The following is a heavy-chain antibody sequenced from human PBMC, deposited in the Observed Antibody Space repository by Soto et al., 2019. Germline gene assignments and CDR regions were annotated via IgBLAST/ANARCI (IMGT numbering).Heavy chain of an antibody. CDR3: ARGGYCSGGSCSHYYYYGMDV. D-gene: IGHD2-15*01. V-gene: IGHV1-69*02. CDR1: GGTFSSYT. J-gene: IGHJ6*02. Sequence: QVQLVQSGAEVKKPGSSVKVSCKASGGTFSSYTISWVRQAPGQGLEWMGRIIPILGIANYAQKFQGRVTSTADKSASTAYMELSSLRSEDTAVYDCARGGYCSGGSCSHYYYYGMDVWGQGTTVTVSS. CDR2: IIPILGIA.